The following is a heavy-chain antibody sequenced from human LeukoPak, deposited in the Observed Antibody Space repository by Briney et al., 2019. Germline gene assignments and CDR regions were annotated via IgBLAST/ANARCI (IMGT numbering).Heavy chain of an antibody. CDR3: AKSLGSIAVAGHDY. J-gene: IGHJ4*02. V-gene: IGHV3-23*01. CDR1: GFTFSSYA. CDR2: ISGSGGST. D-gene: IGHD6-19*01. Sequence: GGSLRLSCAASGFTFSSYAMSWVRQAPGKGLEWVSAISGSGGSTYYADSVKGRFTISRDDSKNTLYLQMNSLRAEDTAVYYCAKSLGSIAVAGHDYWGQGTLVTVSS.